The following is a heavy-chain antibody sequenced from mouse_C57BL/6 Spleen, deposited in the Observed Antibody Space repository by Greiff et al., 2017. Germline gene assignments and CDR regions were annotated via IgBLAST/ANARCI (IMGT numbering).Heavy chain of an antibody. CDR1: GFTFSSYG. J-gene: IGHJ2*01. CDR2: ISSGGSYT. CDR3: ARHGVDNWDGYFDY. V-gene: IGHV5-6*01. Sequence: EVQLVESGGDLVKPGGSLKLSCAASGFTFSSYGMSWVRQTPDKRLEWVATISSGGSYTYYPDSVKGRFTISRDNAKNTLDLQRSSLKSEDTAMYYCARHGVDNWDGYFDYWGQGTTLTVSS. D-gene: IGHD4-1*01.